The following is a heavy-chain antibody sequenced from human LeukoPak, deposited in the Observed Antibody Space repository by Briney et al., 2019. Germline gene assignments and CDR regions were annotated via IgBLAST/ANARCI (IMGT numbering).Heavy chain of an antibody. CDR1: GFTFSRYG. J-gene: IGHJ3*02. D-gene: IGHD5-24*01. CDR3: ARDAGGWLQPDAFAI. CDR2: IWCDGSNK. V-gene: IGHV3-33*01. Sequence: GRSLRLSCAASGFTFSRYGMHWVRQAPGKGLEWVSVIWCDGSNKYYANSVKGRFTTSRDNSKNTLYLQMNSLRAEDTAGYYCARDAGGWLQPDAFAIWGEGTMVTVSS.